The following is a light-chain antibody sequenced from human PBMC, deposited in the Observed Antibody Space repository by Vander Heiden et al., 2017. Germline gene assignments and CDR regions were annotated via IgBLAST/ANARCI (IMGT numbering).Light chain of an antibody. J-gene: IGKJ1*01. V-gene: IGKV2-30*01. CDR2: KVS. Sequence: DVVMTQSPLSLPVTLGQPASISCRSSQSFVYSDGNTYLSWFQQRPGQSPRHLIYKVSNRDSGVPDRISGSGSGTDFTLKISRVEAEDVGVYYCMQGTHWPPTFGQGTKVEIK. CDR3: MQGTHWPPT. CDR1: QSFVYSDGNTY.